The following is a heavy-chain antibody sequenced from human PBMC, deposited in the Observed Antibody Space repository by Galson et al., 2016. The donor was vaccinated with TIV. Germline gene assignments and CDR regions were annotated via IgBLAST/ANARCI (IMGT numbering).Heavy chain of an antibody. CDR2: IYYSGST. V-gene: IGHV4-59*01. CDR3: ARDKTALVTVDFHYYYMDV. CDR1: GGSINSYY. J-gene: IGHJ6*03. Sequence: SLTCTVSGGSINSYYWSWIRQPPGRGLEWIGDIYYSGSTTYNPSLKGRVTISVDRSKNQFSLKLSSVTAADTAVYYCARDKTALVTVDFHYYYMDVWGKGAMVAVSS. D-gene: IGHD2-21*02.